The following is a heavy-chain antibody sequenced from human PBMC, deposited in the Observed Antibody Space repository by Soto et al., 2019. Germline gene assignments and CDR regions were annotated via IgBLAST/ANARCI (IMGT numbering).Heavy chain of an antibody. Sequence: GGSLRLSCAASGFTFSSYDMNWVRQAPGKGLEWVSYITSSGSLIYYADSVRGRFTISRDNARNSLYLQMNSLRAEDTGVYYCARTMYSNRGWFDPWGQGTLVTVSS. CDR2: ITSSGSLI. CDR1: GFTFSSYD. J-gene: IGHJ5*02. CDR3: ARTMYSNRGWFDP. D-gene: IGHD6-13*01. V-gene: IGHV3-48*03.